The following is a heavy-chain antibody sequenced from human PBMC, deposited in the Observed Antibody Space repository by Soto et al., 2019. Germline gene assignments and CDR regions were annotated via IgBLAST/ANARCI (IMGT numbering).Heavy chain of an antibody. CDR2: IIPILGIA. CDR1: GGTFSRYT. D-gene: IGHD1-26*01. Sequence: QVQLVQSGAEVKKPGSSVKVSCKASGGTFSRYTISWVRQAPGQGLEWMGRIIPILGIANYAQKFQGRVTITADKSTSTAYMELSSLRSEDTAVYYCARAGGRATLGYWGQGTLVTVSS. CDR3: ARAGGRATLGY. J-gene: IGHJ4*02. V-gene: IGHV1-69*02.